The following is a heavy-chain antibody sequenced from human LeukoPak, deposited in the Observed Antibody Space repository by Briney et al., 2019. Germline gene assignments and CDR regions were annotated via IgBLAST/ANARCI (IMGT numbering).Heavy chain of an antibody. CDR2: LSFGGST. CDR1: GGSISSSGYF. Sequence: KPSETLSLTCAVSGGSISSSGYFWGWIRRSPGNGLEWIGSLSFGGSTYYNPSLKSRVTISGDTAKNHVSLKLISVSAADTAVYYCAREGLPGLCTSTSCYAVFDPWGQGTLVTVSS. V-gene: IGHV4-39*02. CDR3: AREGLPGLCTSTSCYAVFDP. J-gene: IGHJ5*02. D-gene: IGHD2-2*01.